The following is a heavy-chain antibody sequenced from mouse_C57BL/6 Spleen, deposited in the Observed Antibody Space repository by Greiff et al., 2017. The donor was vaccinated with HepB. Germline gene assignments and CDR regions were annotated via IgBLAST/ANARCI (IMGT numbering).Heavy chain of an antibody. CDR2: INPSNGGT. Sequence: VQLQQSGTELVKPGASVKLSCKASGYTFTSYWMHWVKQRPGQGLEWIGNINPSNGGTNYNEKFKSKATLTVDKSSSTAYMQLSSLTSEDSAVYYCARKDYGSTWFAYWGQGTLVTVSA. D-gene: IGHD1-1*01. J-gene: IGHJ3*01. CDR3: ARKDYGSTWFAY. CDR1: GYTFTSYW. V-gene: IGHV1-53*01.